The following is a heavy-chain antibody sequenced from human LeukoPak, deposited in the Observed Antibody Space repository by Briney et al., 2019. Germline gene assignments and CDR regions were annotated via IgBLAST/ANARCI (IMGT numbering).Heavy chain of an antibody. CDR2: IYWNWGHI. J-gene: IGHJ4*02. Sequence: GESLRLSCAVSGFIFGDYAMHWVRQAPGKGLEWVSGIYWNWGHIRYADSWKDRFTIPRDNAKNSLYLQMNSLRSEDTALYYCAKDIGNRQWLVTFDYWGEGTLVTVSS. CDR3: AKDIGNRQWLVTFDY. V-gene: IGHV3-9*01. D-gene: IGHD6-19*01. CDR1: GFIFGDYA.